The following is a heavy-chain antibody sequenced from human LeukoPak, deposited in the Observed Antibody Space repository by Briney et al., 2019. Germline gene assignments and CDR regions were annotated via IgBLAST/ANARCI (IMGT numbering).Heavy chain of an antibody. CDR3: ARGGVKWLPDY. J-gene: IGHJ4*02. CDR1: GGSISSSSYY. V-gene: IGHV4-39*07. Sequence: SETLSLTCSVSGGSISSSSYYWGWIRQPPGKGLEWIGGMYYSGSTYYKPSLKSRVTISVDTSKNQFSLKLSSVTAADTAVYYCARGGVKWLPDYWGQGTLVTVSS. CDR2: MYYSGST. D-gene: IGHD3-22*01.